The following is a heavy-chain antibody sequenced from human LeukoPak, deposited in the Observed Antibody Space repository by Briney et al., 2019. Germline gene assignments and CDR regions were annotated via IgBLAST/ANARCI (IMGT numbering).Heavy chain of an antibody. D-gene: IGHD6-19*01. CDR3: AKDREHWLVPSGYAFDV. Sequence: GRSLRLSCAASGFIFDDFAMHWVRQASGKGLEWVSGVSWGSDSIEYADSVRGRFTISRDNANNSLYLQMNSLRPEDTAFYYCAKDREHWLVPSGYAFDVWGQGTLVTVSS. CDR2: VSWGSDSI. V-gene: IGHV3-9*01. CDR1: GFIFDDFA. J-gene: IGHJ3*01.